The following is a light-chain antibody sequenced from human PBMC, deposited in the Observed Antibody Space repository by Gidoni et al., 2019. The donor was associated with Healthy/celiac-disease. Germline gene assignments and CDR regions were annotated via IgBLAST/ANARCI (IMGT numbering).Light chain of an antibody. Sequence: EIVMTQSPATLSVSPGERATRSCRASQSVSSDLSWYQHKPGQAPRLLIYGASTRATGIPARFSGSGSGTEFKLTISSLQSESFAVYYCQQYSKWPPVTFGQGTKLEIK. CDR3: QQYSKWPPVT. J-gene: IGKJ2*01. CDR2: GAS. V-gene: IGKV3-15*01. CDR1: QSVSSD.